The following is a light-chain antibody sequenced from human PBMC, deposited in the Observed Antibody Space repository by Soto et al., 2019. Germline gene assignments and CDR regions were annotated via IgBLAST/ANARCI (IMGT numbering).Light chain of an antibody. CDR3: QQYNTWRSIS. Sequence: EIVMTQSPATLSVSPGERATLSCRASQSVSSDLAWYQQKPGQAPRLFIYGASTRATGIPARFSGSGSGTEFTLTISGLQSEDFAVYYCQQYNTWRSISFGQGTRLEIK. J-gene: IGKJ5*01. CDR2: GAS. V-gene: IGKV3-15*01. CDR1: QSVSSD.